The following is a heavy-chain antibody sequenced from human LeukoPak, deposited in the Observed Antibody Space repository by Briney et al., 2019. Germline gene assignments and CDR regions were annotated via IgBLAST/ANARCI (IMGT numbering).Heavy chain of an antibody. CDR1: GFTFDNYA. Sequence: GGSLRLSCAASGFTFDNYAMQWVRQAPGKGLEWVSLISWDGGSTYYADSVKGRSTISRDNSKNSLYLQMNSLRAEDTALYYCASLLWFGDSDYYYMDVWGKGTTVTVSS. CDR2: ISWDGGST. J-gene: IGHJ6*03. D-gene: IGHD3-10*01. CDR3: ASLLWFGDSDYYYMDV. V-gene: IGHV3-43D*03.